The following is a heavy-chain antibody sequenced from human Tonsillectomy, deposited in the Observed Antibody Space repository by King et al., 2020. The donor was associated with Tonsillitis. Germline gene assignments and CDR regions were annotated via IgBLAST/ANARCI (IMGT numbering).Heavy chain of an antibody. D-gene: IGHD4-23*01. CDR1: GFTFSNHW. V-gene: IGHV3-7*01. J-gene: IGHJ4*02. CDR2: INQDVSET. Sequence: EVQLVESGGGLVQPGGSLRLSCEVSGFTFSNHWMSWVRQAPGKGLEWVANINQDVSETYYVDSVRGRFTISRDNAKNSVYLQMDSLRVEDTAVYYCAREPGSNGGNRAFDYWGQGTLLTVSS. CDR3: AREPGSNGGNRAFDY.